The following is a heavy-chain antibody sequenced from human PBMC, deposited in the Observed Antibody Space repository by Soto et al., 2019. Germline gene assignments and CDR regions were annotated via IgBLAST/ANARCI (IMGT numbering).Heavy chain of an antibody. Sequence: PSDNLSLTSTAPRGSTISHNWGWFRQPPGKGQERIGYIYYSGSTNYNPSLKSRVTISVDTSKNQFSLKLSSVTAADTAVYCCARDNGGVVRGVNYYYYCRDVGGQGTTLT. V-gene: IGHV4-59*11. D-gene: IGHD3-10*01. J-gene: IGHJ6*02. CDR1: RGSTISHN. CDR3: ARDNGGVVRGVNYYYYCRDV. CDR2: IYYSGST.